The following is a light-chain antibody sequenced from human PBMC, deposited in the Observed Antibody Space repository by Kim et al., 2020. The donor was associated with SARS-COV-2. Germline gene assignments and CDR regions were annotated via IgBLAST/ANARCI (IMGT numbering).Light chain of an antibody. J-gene: IGKJ1*01. CDR3: QHNGSSPT. CDR2: AAS. CDR1: QSVSSCY. V-gene: IGKV3-20*01. Sequence: LSAGERATISCRASQSVSSCYFTWQQKTPGPPTRLLIYAASIKAAGIPNRFSGSESGAEFTLTISRLEPEDFAVYYCQHNGSSPTFGQGTKVDIK.